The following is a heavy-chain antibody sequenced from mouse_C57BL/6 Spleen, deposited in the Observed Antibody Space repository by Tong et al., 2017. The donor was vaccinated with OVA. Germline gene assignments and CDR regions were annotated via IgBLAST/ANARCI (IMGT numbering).Heavy chain of an antibody. D-gene: IGHD1-1*01. CDR1: GFTFSSYG. Sequence: EVHLQESGGDLVKPGGSLKLSCAASGFTFSSYGMSWVRQTPDKRLEWVATISSGGSYTYYPDSVKGRFTISRDNAKNTLYLQMSSLKSEDTAMYYCAREDYGSSQYYFDYWGQGTTPTVSS. CDR3: AREDYGSSQYYFDY. V-gene: IGHV5-6*01. CDR2: ISSGGSYT. J-gene: IGHJ2*01.